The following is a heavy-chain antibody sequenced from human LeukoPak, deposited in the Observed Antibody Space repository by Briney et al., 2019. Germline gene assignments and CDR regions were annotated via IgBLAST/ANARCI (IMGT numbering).Heavy chain of an antibody. CDR2: IKQEGGEK. CDR1: GFTLSSIW. J-gene: IGHJ2*01. CDR3: ARGWWNDCYFDL. V-gene: IGHV3-7*01. D-gene: IGHD1-1*01. Sequence: GGSLRLSCAASGFTLSSIWMSWVRPPQGKGLEWVANIKQEGGEKYHVDSVKGRFTISRDNAKNSLYLQMNSLRAEDTAVYYCARGWWNDCYFDLWGRGTLVTVSS.